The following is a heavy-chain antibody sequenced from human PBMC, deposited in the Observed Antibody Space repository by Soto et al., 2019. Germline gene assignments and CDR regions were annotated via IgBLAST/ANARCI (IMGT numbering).Heavy chain of an antibody. V-gene: IGHV3-23*01. D-gene: IGHD2-2*01. CDR3: AKVANYSSNPNYFDP. J-gene: IGHJ5*02. CDR1: GFTFSSYA. Sequence: VQLLESGGGLVQPGGSLRLSCAASGFTFSSYAMSWVRLAPGEGLEWVSTISDGGGTYYADSVKGRFTISRDNSKNTLFLQMDNPRAGDTAIYYCAKVANYSSNPNYFDPWGQGTLVTVSS. CDR2: ISDGGGT.